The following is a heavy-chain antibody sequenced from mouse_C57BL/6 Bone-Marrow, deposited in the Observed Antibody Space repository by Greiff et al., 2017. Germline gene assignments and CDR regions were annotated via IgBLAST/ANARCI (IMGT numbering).Heavy chain of an antibody. CDR3: ARDYYGSSSYFDY. V-gene: IGHV5-17*01. CDR2: ISSGSSTI. J-gene: IGHJ2*01. D-gene: IGHD1-1*01. Sequence: EVQLVESGGGLVKPGGSLKLSCAASGFTFSDYGMHWVRQAPEKGLEWVAYISSGSSTIYYADTVKGRFTISRDNAKNTLFLQMTSLRSEDTALYYCARDYYGSSSYFDYWGQGTTLTVSS. CDR1: GFTFSDYG.